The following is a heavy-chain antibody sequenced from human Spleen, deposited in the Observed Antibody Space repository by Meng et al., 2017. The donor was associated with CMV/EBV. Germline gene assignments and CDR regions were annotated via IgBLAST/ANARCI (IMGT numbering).Heavy chain of an antibody. CDR3: ANYYYDILTGYLD. J-gene: IGHJ4*02. CDR2: INPNSGGT. Sequence: GQLVQAGAEVKKPGASVKVSFKASGYTFTGYYMHWVRQAPGQGLEWMGWINPNSGGTNYAQKFQGRVTMTRDTSISTAYMELSRLRPDDTAVYYCANYYYDILTGYLDWGQGTLVTVSS. V-gene: IGHV1-2*02. D-gene: IGHD3-9*01. CDR1: GYTFTGYY.